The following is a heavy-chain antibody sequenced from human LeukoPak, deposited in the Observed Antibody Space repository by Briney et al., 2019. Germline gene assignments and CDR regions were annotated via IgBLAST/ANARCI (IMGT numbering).Heavy chain of an antibody. D-gene: IGHD4-11*01. CDR3: ARDLNDYSKGGDAFDI. V-gene: IGHV3-48*03. CDR2: ISSSGSTI. Sequence: GGSLRLSCAASGFTFSSYEMNWVRQAPGKGLEWVSYISSSGSTIYYADSVKGRFTISRDNAKNSLYLQMNSLRAEDTAVYYCARDLNDYSKGGDAFDIWDQGTMVTVSS. J-gene: IGHJ3*02. CDR1: GFTFSSYE.